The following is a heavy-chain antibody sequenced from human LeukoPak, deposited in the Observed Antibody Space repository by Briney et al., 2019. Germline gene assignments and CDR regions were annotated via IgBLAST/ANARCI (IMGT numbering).Heavy chain of an antibody. CDR3: AKSRATDFDY. CDR2: ISGDST. D-gene: IGHD1-26*01. J-gene: IGHJ4*02. CDR1: GFTFDDYA. V-gene: IGHV3-43*02. Sequence: PGGSLRLSCAASGFTFDDYAMHWVRQAPGKGLEWVSLISGDSTYYADSVEGRFTISRDNSKNSPYLQMNSLRTEDTALYYCAKSRATDFDYWGQGTLVTVSS.